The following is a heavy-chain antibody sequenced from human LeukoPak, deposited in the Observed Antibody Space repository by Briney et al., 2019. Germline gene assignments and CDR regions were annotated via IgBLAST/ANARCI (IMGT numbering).Heavy chain of an antibody. CDR3: ARLSYDSSGPLLDY. CDR1: GGSISSYY. V-gene: IGHV4-59*08. J-gene: IGHJ4*02. CDR2: IYYSGST. Sequence: PSETLSLTCTVSGGSISSYYWSWIRQPPGKGLEWIGYIYYSGSTNYNPSLKSRVTISVDTSKNQFSLKLSSVTAADTAVYYCARLSYDSSGPLLDYWGQGTLVTVSS. D-gene: IGHD3-22*01.